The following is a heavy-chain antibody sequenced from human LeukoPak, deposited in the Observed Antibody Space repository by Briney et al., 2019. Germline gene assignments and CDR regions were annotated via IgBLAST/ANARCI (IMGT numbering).Heavy chain of an antibody. Sequence: GESLKISCKDSGYRFTSYGIGWVRQMPGKDLEWMGTIYPGDSGPTYSPSFQGQVTISVDKSINTAYLQWSSLQASDNAMYYCGMSGDRVPLQDDVFDVWGQGTMVTVST. CDR3: GMSGDRVPLQDDVFDV. J-gene: IGHJ3*01. V-gene: IGHV5-51*01. CDR1: GYRFTSYG. D-gene: IGHD1-26*01. CDR2: IYPGDSGP.